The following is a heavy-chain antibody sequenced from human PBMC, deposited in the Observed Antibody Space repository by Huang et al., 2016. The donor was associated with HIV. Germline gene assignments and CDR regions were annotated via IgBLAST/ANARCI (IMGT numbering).Heavy chain of an antibody. V-gene: IGHV3-73*02. CDR3: WISVVTASGC. CDR1: GLTFRGSA. Sequence: EVQLVESGGGLVQPGGSLKLSCAASGLTFRGSAMHWVRQGSGKGLEWVGRIRSKANSYATAYAASGKGRFTIARDDSKNTAYLQMNSLKTEDTAVYYCWISVVTASGCWGQGTLVTVSS. CDR2: IRSKANSYAT. D-gene: IGHD2-21*02. J-gene: IGHJ4*02.